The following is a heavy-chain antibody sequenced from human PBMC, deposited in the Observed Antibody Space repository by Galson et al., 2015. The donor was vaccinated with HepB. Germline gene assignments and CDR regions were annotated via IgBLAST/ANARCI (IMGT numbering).Heavy chain of an antibody. V-gene: IGHV3-7*01. CDR3: ARLMSGSYYHDAFDI. CDR1: GFTFSSYW. CDR2: IKQDGSEK. D-gene: IGHD1-26*01. J-gene: IGHJ3*02. Sequence: SLRLSCAAPGFTFSSYWMSWVRQAPGKGLEWVANIKQDGSEKYYVDSVKGRFTISRDNAKNSLYLQMNSLRAEDTAVYYCARLMSGSYYHDAFDIWGQGTMVTVSS.